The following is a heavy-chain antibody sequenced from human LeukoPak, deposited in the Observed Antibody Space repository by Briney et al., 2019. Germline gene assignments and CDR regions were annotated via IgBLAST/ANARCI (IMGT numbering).Heavy chain of an antibody. J-gene: IGHJ3*02. CDR2: IYTSGST. CDR3: ARDLIGYYYDSSGYYGPYNAFDI. V-gene: IGHV4-61*02. D-gene: IGHD3-22*01. CDR1: GGSISSGSYY. Sequence: SETLSLTRTVSGGSISSGSYYWSWIRQPAGKGLEWIGRIYTSGSTNYNPSLKSRVTISVDTSKNQFSLKLSSVTAADTAVYYCARDLIGYYYDSSGYYGPYNAFDIWGQGTMVTVSS.